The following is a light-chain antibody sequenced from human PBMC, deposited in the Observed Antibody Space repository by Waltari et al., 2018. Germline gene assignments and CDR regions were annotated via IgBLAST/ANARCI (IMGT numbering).Light chain of an antibody. CDR3: CAYAGSYMV. CDR2: EVT. J-gene: IGLJ3*02. V-gene: IGLV2-8*01. CDR1: SSDVGPYDY. Sequence: QSALTQPPSASGSPGQSVTISCTGTSSDVGPYDYFSWYQQHPDKAPKLMIYEVTKRPSGVPDRFSGSKSGNTASLTVSGLQAEDEADYYCCAYAGSYMVFGAGTKVTVL.